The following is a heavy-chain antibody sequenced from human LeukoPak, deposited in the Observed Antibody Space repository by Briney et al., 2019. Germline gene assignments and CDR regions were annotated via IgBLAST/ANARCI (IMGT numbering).Heavy chain of an antibody. V-gene: IGHV3-23*01. Sequence: GGSLRLSCAASGFTFSSYAMSWVRQAPGKGLEWVSAISGSGGSTYYADSVKGRFTISRDNSKNTLYLQMNSLRAEDTAVYYCARDYCGGDCYSDYFDYWGQGTLVTVSS. D-gene: IGHD2-21*02. J-gene: IGHJ4*02. CDR1: GFTFSSYA. CDR3: ARDYCGGDCYSDYFDY. CDR2: ISGSGGST.